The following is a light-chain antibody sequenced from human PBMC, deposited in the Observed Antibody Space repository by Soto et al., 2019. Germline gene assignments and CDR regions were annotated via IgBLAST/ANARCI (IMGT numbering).Light chain of an antibody. V-gene: IGKV3-15*01. CDR3: QHYNGRSS. CDR1: QHIGSD. J-gene: IGKJ1*01. Sequence: IVITQSPATLSVSPGESATLSCRASQHIGSDLAWYQQNPGQAPRLLIYGASSRATGIPARFSGSGSGTEFTLTISRLQSEDLAVYYCQHYNGRSSFGQGTKVEIK. CDR2: GAS.